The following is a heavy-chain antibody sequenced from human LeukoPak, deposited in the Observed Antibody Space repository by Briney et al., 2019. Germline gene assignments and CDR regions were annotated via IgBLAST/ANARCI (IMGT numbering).Heavy chain of an antibody. D-gene: IGHD3-9*01. CDR1: GYTFTVYY. CDR3: ARYDYDILTGGYYYYYYGMDG. J-gene: IGHJ6*02. V-gene: IGHV1-2*02. Sequence: ASVKVSSTASGYTFTVYYMHWVRQAPGQGLEWMGWINPNSGGTNYAQKFQGRVTRTRDTSISTAYMELSRLRSGDTAVYYCARYDYDILTGGYYYYYYGMDGWGQGTTVTVSS. CDR2: INPNSGGT.